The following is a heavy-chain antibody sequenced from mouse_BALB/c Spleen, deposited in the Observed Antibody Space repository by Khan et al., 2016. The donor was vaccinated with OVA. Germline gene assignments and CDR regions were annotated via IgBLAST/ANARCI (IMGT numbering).Heavy chain of an antibody. Sequence: EVQLVESGPGLVKPSQFLSITCTVTGYSITSDYAWNWIRQFPGNKLEWMGYISSSGSTNYNPALKSRISITRDTSKNQFFLQLNSVTTEDTATYYCARDGSRYNYAMDYWGQGTSVTVSS. CDR3: ARDGSRYNYAMDY. V-gene: IGHV3-2*02. D-gene: IGHD2-3*01. CDR2: ISSSGST. CDR1: GYSITSDYA. J-gene: IGHJ4*01.